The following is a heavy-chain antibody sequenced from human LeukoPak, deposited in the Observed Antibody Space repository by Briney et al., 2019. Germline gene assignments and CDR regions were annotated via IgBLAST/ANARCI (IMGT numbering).Heavy chain of an antibody. Sequence: ASLKVSCKASGYTFTSYYMHWVRQAPGQRLEWMVIINPSGGSTSYAQKFQGRVTMTRDMSTSTVYMELSRLRSEDTAIYYCAREGRGVPGAIAAVKGFDYWGQGTLVTVSS. CDR2: INPSGGST. D-gene: IGHD6-13*01. J-gene: IGHJ4*02. V-gene: IGHV1-46*01. CDR3: AREGRGVPGAIAAVKGFDY. CDR1: GYTFTSYY.